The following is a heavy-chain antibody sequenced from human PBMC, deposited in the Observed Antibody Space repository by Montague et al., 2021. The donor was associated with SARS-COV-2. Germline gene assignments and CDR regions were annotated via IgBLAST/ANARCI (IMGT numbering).Heavy chain of an antibody. J-gene: IGHJ6*02. CDR3: ARDTEVEIRTYSYYKMDV. V-gene: IGHV4-61*02. CDR1: GGSVNSGNHY. D-gene: IGHD2-21*01. Sequence: TLSLTCTVSGGSVNSGNHYWSWIRQPAGKRLEWMGRISTSGNTNYNPSLKSRLSILVDTSKNQFSLNLRSVTAADTAVYYCARDTEVEIRTYSYYKMDVWGLGTTVTVSS. CDR2: ISTSGNT.